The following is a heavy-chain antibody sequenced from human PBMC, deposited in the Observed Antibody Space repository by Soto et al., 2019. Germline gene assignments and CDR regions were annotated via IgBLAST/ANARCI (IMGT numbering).Heavy chain of an antibody. D-gene: IGHD2-21*02. CDR2: VSAYNGKT. Sequence: QVQLVQSGAELKKPGASVKVSCKASGYTFTSYGLTWLRQAPGQGPEWMGWVSAYNGKTNYAQKFQGRVTMTTDTSSSTAYMELRSLRSADTAVYYCARVPAYCGGDCYSDWGQGTLVTVTS. CDR3: ARVPAYCGGDCYSD. V-gene: IGHV1-18*01. J-gene: IGHJ4*02. CDR1: GYTFTSYG.